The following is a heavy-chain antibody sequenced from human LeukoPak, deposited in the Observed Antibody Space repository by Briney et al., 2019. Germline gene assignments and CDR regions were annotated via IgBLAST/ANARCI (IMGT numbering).Heavy chain of an antibody. D-gene: IGHD3-16*02. CDR2: INPHSGGT. J-gene: IGHJ4*02. CDR3: ARGGQIYDYVWGSYLDF. Sequence: ASVKVSCKASGYTFTGYYMHWVRQAPGQGLEWMGWINPHSGGTNYAQKFQGRGTMTRDTTVSTAYMELNTLTSDDTAVYYCARGGQIYDYVWGSYLDFWGQGNLVTVSS. V-gene: IGHV1-2*02. CDR1: GYTFTGYY.